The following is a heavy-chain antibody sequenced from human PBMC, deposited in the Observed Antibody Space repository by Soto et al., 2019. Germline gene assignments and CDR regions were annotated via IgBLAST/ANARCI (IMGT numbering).Heavy chain of an antibody. V-gene: IGHV4-59*01. CDR1: GGSISSYY. D-gene: IGHD1-26*01. CDR3: ARDRVGVSSNWFDS. J-gene: IGHJ5*01. CDR2: IYCSGST. Sequence: SETLSLTCTVSGGSISSYYWSWIRQPPGKGLEWIGYIYCSGSTNYNPALKSRVTTSVDTSKNQFSLKLTSVTAADTAVYYCARDRVGVSSNWFDSWGRGTLVTVSS.